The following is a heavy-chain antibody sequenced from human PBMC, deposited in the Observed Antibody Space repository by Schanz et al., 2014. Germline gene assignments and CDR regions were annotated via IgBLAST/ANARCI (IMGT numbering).Heavy chain of an antibody. Sequence: QVQLQQWGAGLLKPSETLSLTCAVYGASFSGYYWSWIRQPPGKGLEWIGEINHSGSTNYNPSLKSRVTISVAPSKTHCSRKLNSVTAADTAVYYCARGPPMRPDVYAFDIWGHGTMVTVSS. D-gene: IGHD3-16*01. V-gene: IGHV4-34*01. CDR2: INHSGST. CDR1: GASFSGYY. J-gene: IGHJ3*02. CDR3: ARGPPMRPDVYAFDI.